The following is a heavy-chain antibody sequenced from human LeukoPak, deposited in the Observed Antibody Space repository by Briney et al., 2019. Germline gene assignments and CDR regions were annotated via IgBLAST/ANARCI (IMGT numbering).Heavy chain of an antibody. Sequence: GGSLRLSCAASGFTVSNNYMNWVRQAPGKGLEWVSVIYSGGSTSYADSVKGRFTISRDNSRNTVSLQMNTLRAEDTAVYYCARDLGQYYDTSDNWFDPWGQGTLVTVSS. J-gene: IGHJ5*02. D-gene: IGHD3-22*01. CDR3: ARDLGQYYDTSDNWFDP. CDR2: IYSGGST. CDR1: GFTVSNNY. V-gene: IGHV3-66*01.